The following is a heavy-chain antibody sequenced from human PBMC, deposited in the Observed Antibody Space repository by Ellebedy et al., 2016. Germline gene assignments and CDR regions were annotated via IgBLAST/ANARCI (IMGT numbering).Heavy chain of an antibody. CDR1: GVSVSRSSYY. Sequence: SETLSLXXTVSGVSVSRSSYYWSWVRQPPGKGLEWVGYVYYSGSTNYNPSLKSRVTISVDTSINQFSLKLSSVTAADTAVYYCARGLYFDSSGYHYWFDPWGQGTLVTVSS. D-gene: IGHD3-22*01. J-gene: IGHJ5*02. CDR3: ARGLYFDSSGYHYWFDP. V-gene: IGHV4-61*01. CDR2: VYYSGST.